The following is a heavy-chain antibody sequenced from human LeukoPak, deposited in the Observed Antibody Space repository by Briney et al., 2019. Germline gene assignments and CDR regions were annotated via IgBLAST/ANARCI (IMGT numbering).Heavy chain of an antibody. CDR2: INHGGST. Sequence: SETLSLTCAVYGGSLSAYYWTWIRQPPGKGLEWIGEINHGGSTNYNPSLKSRVTISVDTSENQFSLKLSSVTAADTAVYYCARYLDYGGNSRVFQHWGQGTLATVSS. V-gene: IGHV4-34*01. CDR1: GGSLSAYY. CDR3: ARYLDYGGNSRVFQH. J-gene: IGHJ1*01. D-gene: IGHD4-23*01.